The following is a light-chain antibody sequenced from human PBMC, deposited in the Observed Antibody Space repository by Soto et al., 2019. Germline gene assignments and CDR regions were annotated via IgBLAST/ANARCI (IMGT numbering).Light chain of an antibody. Sequence: QSVLTQPASVSGSPGQSITISCTGTSNDIGGYNLVSRYQQHPGKAPKLIIYEANKRPSGVSDRFSGSRSGTTASLTISALQAEDEADYSCYSFAGGATFVFGGGTQLTVL. V-gene: IGLV2-23*02. CDR1: SNDIGGYNL. J-gene: IGLJ2*01. CDR2: EAN. CDR3: YSFAGGATFV.